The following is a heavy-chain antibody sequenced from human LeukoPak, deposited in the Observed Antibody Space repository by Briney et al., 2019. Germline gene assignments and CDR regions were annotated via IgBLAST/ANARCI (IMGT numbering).Heavy chain of an antibody. V-gene: IGHV3-7*01. D-gene: IGHD2-2*02. Sequence: GGSLRLSCAASGFTFSSYWMSWVRQAPGKGLEWVANIKRDGSEKYYVDSVKGRFTISRDNAKNSLYLRMNSLRAEDTAVYYCARVPAAISPLYYFDYWGQGTLVTVSS. J-gene: IGHJ4*02. CDR2: IKRDGSEK. CDR1: GFTFSSYW. CDR3: ARVPAAISPLYYFDY.